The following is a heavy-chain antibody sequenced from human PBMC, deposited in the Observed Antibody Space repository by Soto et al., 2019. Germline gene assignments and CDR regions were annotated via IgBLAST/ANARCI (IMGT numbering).Heavy chain of an antibody. J-gene: IGHJ5*02. CDR1: GLTFSSYW. D-gene: IGHD3-10*01. V-gene: IGHV3-7*01. CDR2: IKQDGSEK. CDR3: ARGEAIGDDP. Sequence: EVHLVESGGGLAQPGGSLRLSCAASGLTFSSYWMTWVRQAPGKGLEWVANIKQDGSEKYYVDSVKGRFTISRDNAKKSLYLQMNNLRVEDTAVYYCARGEAIGDDPWGHGTLVTVSS.